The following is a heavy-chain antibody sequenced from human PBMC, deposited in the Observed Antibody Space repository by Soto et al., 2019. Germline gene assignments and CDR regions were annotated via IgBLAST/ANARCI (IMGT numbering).Heavy chain of an antibody. D-gene: IGHD5-12*01. V-gene: IGHV4-59*01. CDR1: GGSISSYY. J-gene: IGHJ4*02. CDR2: IYYSGST. CDR3: ARAGVSGYAPTDFDY. Sequence: SETLSLTCTVSGGSISSYYWSWIRQPPGKGLEWIGYIYYSGSTNYNPSLKSRVTISVDTSKNQFSLKLSSVTAADTAVYYCARAGVSGYAPTDFDYWGQGTLVTVSS.